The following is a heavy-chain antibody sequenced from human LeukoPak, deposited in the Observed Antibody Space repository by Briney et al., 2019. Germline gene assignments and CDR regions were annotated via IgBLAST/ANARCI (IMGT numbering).Heavy chain of an antibody. V-gene: IGHV3-30*04. CDR2: ISYDGNVK. J-gene: IGHJ3*01. D-gene: IGHD3-22*01. Sequence: PGGSLRLSCAASGFTFSDYAMHWVRQAPGKGLEWVAVISYDGNVKFYADSVKGLFTISRDNSKNTVFLHMNNLRAEDTAVYYCARVRTSYYDSSGHSDAFDVWGQGTMVTVSS. CDR1: GFTFSDYA. CDR3: ARVRTSYYDSSGHSDAFDV.